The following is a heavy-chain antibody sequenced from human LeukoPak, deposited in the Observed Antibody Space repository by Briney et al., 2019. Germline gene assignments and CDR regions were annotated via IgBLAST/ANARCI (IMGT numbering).Heavy chain of an antibody. CDR1: RGSIGTYY. CDR3: ARAKWPPPQYYYGMDV. D-gene: IGHD5-12*01. CDR2: IYYRGTT. J-gene: IGHJ6*02. V-gene: IGHV4-59*01. Sequence: PSETLSLTCTFSRGSIGTYYWSSIRQPPGKGLEWIGYIYYRGTTNYNPSLMSRVTISVDTYKNQFSLKVRSVTAADTTLYYCARAKWPPPQYYYGMDVWGPGATVSVSS.